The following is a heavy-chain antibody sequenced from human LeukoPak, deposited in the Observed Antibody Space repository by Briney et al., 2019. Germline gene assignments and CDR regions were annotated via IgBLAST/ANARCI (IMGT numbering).Heavy chain of an antibody. CDR3: ARDLGPAAINFQH. CDR1: GGSLSGYY. Sequence: SETLSLTCAVYGGSLSGYYWSWIRQPPGKGLEWIGEIHHSGSTNYNPSLKSRVTISVDTSKNQFSLKLSSVTAADTAVYYCARDLGPAAINFQHWGQGTLVTVSS. V-gene: IGHV4-34*01. J-gene: IGHJ1*01. D-gene: IGHD2-2*02. CDR2: IHHSGST.